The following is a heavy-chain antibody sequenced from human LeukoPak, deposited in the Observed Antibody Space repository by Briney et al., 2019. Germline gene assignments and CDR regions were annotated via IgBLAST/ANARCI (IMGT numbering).Heavy chain of an antibody. CDR1: GFTFSNYG. V-gene: IGHV3-33*05. CDR2: ILDDGSNQ. Sequence: GRSLRLSCAASGFTFSNYGMHWVRQAPGKGLEWVAVILDDGSNQDYADSVKGRFTISRDNSKNTLYLQMNSLRAEDTAVYYCARDSSSDDNGMDVWGQGTTVTVSS. J-gene: IGHJ6*02. CDR3: ARDSSSDDNGMDV. D-gene: IGHD3-22*01.